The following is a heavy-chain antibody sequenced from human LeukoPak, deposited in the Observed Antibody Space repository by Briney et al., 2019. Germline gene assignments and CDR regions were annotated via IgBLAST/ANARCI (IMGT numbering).Heavy chain of an antibody. V-gene: IGHV3-9*01. CDR3: AKDQDFTPTYLLDY. CDR2: ISWNSGSI. Sequence: HPGRSLRLSCAASGFTFDDYAMRWVRQAPGKGLEWVSGISWNSGSIGYADSVKGRFTISRDNAKNSLYLQMNSLRAEDTALYYCAKDQDFTPTYLLDYWGQGTLVTVSS. D-gene: IGHD2-15*01. CDR1: GFTFDDYA. J-gene: IGHJ4*02.